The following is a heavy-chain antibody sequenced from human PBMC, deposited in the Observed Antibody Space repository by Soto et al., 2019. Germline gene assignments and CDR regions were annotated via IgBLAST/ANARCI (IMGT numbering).Heavy chain of an antibody. Sequence: ASVKVSCKASGYTFTSYGISWVRRAPGQGLEWMGWISAYNGNTNYAQKLQGRVTMTTDTSTSTAYMELRSLRSDDTAVYYCARDQYSSSWVPDAFDIWGQGTMVTVSS. V-gene: IGHV1-18*01. CDR2: ISAYNGNT. J-gene: IGHJ3*02. D-gene: IGHD6-13*01. CDR3: ARDQYSSSWVPDAFDI. CDR1: GYTFTSYG.